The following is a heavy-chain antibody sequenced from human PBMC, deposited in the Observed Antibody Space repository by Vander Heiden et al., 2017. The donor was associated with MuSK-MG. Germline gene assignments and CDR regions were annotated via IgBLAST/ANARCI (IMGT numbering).Heavy chain of an antibody. CDR3: GRVRTVTTDLNDY. CDR1: GYTFTSYY. D-gene: IGHD4-17*01. Sequence: ASVKVSCKASGYTFTSYYMHWVRQAPGQGLEWMGIINPSGGSTSYAQKVQGRVTMTRDTSTSTVYMEMRRIRSEDTAVYCSGRVRTVTTDLNDYWGEGSLVAVSS. V-gene: IGHV1-46*01. CDR2: INPSGGST. J-gene: IGHJ4*02.